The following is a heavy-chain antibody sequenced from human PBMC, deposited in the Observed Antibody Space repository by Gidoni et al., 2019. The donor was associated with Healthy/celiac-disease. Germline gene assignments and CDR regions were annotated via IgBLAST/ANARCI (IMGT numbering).Heavy chain of an antibody. CDR1: GFTFSSYA. V-gene: IGHV3-23*01. CDR3: ATDKVVGATYAY. D-gene: IGHD1-26*01. CDR2: IIGSGGST. J-gene: IGHJ4*02. Sequence: EVQLLESGGGLVQPGGSLRLSCAASGFTFSSYAMSWVRQAPGKGLEGVSAIIGSGGSTYYADSVKGRFTISRDNSKNTLYLQMNSLRAEDTAVYYCATDKVVGATYAYWGQGTLVTVSS.